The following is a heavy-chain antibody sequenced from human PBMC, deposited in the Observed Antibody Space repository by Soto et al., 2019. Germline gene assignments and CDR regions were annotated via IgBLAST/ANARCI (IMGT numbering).Heavy chain of an antibody. CDR2: ISYDGSNK. D-gene: IGHD2-15*01. Sequence: QVQLVESGGGVVQPGRSLRLSCAASGFTFSSYAMHWVRQAPGKGLEWVAVISYDGSNKYYADSVKGRFTISRDNSKKTVELQMNRLRAEDTAVYYCAKELLHCSCGSCWGFDRWGQGTTVTVSS. CDR3: AKELLHCSCGSCWGFDR. J-gene: IGHJ6*02. V-gene: IGHV3-30*14. CDR1: GFTFSSYA.